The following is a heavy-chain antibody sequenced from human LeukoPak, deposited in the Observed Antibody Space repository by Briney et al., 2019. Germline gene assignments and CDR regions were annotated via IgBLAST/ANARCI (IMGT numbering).Heavy chain of an antibody. V-gene: IGHV1-2*02. D-gene: IGHD6-19*01. CDR2: INPNSGGT. Sequence: ASVKVSCKASGYTFTGYYMHWVRQAPGQGLEWMGWINPNSGGTNYAQKFQGRVTMTRDTSISTAYMELSRLRSDDTAVYYCARDLVAGSDAFDIWGQGTMVTVSS. CDR1: GYTFTGYY. CDR3: ARDLVAGSDAFDI. J-gene: IGHJ3*02.